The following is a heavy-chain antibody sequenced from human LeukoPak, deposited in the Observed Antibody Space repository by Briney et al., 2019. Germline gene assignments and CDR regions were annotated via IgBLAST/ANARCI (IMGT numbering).Heavy chain of an antibody. Sequence: PGGSLRLSCAASGFTVSGNYMSWVRQAPGKGLEWVSAISGSGGSTYYADSVKGRFTISRDNSKNTLYLQMNSLRAADTAVYYCAKPARTDYADYWGQGTLVSVSS. CDR3: AKPARTDYADY. CDR1: GFTVSGNY. D-gene: IGHD1-14*01. J-gene: IGHJ4*02. V-gene: IGHV3-23*01. CDR2: ISGSGGST.